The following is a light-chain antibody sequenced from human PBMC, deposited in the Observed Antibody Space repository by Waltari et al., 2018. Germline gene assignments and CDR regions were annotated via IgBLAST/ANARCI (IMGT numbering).Light chain of an antibody. J-gene: IGLJ2*01. V-gene: IGLV2-8*01. CDR3: CSYSGDNSFL. CDR1: SSDVGKDKY. Sequence: QSALTQPPSASGSPGQSVTISCTGASSDVGKDKYVSWYQQHPGKAPKLIIYDVNTRPSGVPVRFSGSKSGNTASLTVSGLQAEDEADYFCCSYSGDNSFLFGGGTKLTVL. CDR2: DVN.